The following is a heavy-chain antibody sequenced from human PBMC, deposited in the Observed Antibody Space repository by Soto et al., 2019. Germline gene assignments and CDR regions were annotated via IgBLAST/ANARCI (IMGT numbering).Heavy chain of an antibody. Sequence: QVQLVESGGGLVKPGGSLRLSCAASGFTFSDYYMSWIRQAPGKGLEWVSYISSSSSYTNYADSVKGRVTITRDNTKNSLYLHMNSLRAEDTALYYCARGGKWWFDPWGQGTLVTVSS. D-gene: IGHD3-16*01. V-gene: IGHV3-11*06. CDR2: ISSSSSYT. CDR1: GFTFSDYY. CDR3: ARGGKWWFDP. J-gene: IGHJ5*02.